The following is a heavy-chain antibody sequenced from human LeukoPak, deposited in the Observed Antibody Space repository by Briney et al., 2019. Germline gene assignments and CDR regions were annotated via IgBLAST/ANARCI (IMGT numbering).Heavy chain of an antibody. J-gene: IGHJ1*01. CDR3: ARGRYSGYDSFLEYFQH. V-gene: IGHV1-2*06. D-gene: IGHD5-12*01. CDR2: INPNSGGT. CDR1: GYTFTGYY. Sequence: GSSVKVSCKASGYTFTGYYMHWVRQAPGQGLEWMARINPNSGGTNYAQKFQGRVTMTRDTSISTAYMELSRLRSDDTAVYYCARGRYSGYDSFLEYFQHWGQGTLVTVSS.